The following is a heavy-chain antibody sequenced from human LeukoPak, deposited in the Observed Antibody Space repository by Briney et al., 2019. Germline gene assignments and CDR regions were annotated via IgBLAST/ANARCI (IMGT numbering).Heavy chain of an antibody. CDR3: VRDRPNYYDSSGHYYRRDGDY. CDR1: GFTFNNYA. CDR2: ITSRDGTT. J-gene: IGHJ4*02. D-gene: IGHD3-22*01. Sequence: GGSLRLSCAASGFTFNNYAMSWVRQTPGKGLEWVSSITSRDGTTYYTDSVKGRFTISRDNSENTLYLQMNSLRAEDTAIYYCVRDRPNYYDSSGHYYRRDGDYWGQGTLVTVSS. V-gene: IGHV3-23*01.